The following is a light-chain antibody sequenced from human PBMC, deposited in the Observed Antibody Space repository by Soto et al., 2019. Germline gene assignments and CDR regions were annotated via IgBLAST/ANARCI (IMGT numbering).Light chain of an antibody. CDR2: DAS. CDR1: QSVSSY. CDR3: QQRSNWPLT. V-gene: IGKV3-11*01. Sequence: EIVLTQSPATLSLSPXERATLSCRASQSVSSYLAWYQQKPGQAPRLLIYDASNRATGIPARFSGSGSGTDFTLTISSLEPEDFAVYYCQQRSNWPLTFCGGTKVEIK. J-gene: IGKJ4*01.